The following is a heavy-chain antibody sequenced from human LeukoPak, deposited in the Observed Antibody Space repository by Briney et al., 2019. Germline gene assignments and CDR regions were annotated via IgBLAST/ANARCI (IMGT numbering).Heavy chain of an antibody. Sequence: PGGSLRLSCAASGFTFSSYAMHWVRQAPGKGLEWVAVISYDGSNKYYADSVKGRFTISRDNSKNTLYLQMNSLRAEDTAVYYCAREVDYDFWSGYKEGENYYYYGMDVWGQGTTVTVSS. CDR3: AREVDYDFWSGYKEGENYYYYGMDV. D-gene: IGHD3-3*01. CDR1: GFTFSSYA. CDR2: ISYDGSNK. J-gene: IGHJ6*02. V-gene: IGHV3-30*04.